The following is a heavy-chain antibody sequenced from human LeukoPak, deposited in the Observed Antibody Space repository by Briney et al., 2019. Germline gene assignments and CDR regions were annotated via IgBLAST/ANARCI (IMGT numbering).Heavy chain of an antibody. J-gene: IGHJ4*02. D-gene: IGHD3-22*01. CDR1: GFTFSSYA. CDR3: AKAVDYYDSSGYPDY. V-gene: IGHV3-23*01. CDR2: ISGSGSTT. Sequence: PGGSLRLSCAASGFTFSSYAMSWVRQAPGKGLEWVSAISGSGSTTYYADSVKGRFTISRDNSKNTLYLQMNSLRAEDTAVYYCAKAVDYYDSSGYPDYWGQGTLVTVSS.